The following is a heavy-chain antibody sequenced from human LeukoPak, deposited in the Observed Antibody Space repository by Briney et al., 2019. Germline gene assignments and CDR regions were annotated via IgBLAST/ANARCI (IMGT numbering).Heavy chain of an antibody. V-gene: IGHV1-46*01. Sequence: ASVKVSCKASGFDFRDYFIHWVRQAPGQGFEWVGLINPTGTTTLYAQKFQGRVTLTRDMSTSTDYMELRSLKSEDTAVYYCARDNSVGDIAWWFDPWGQGTLVTVSS. CDR1: GFDFRDYF. D-gene: IGHD3-10*01. J-gene: IGHJ5*02. CDR3: ARDNSVGDIAWWFDP. CDR2: INPTGTTT.